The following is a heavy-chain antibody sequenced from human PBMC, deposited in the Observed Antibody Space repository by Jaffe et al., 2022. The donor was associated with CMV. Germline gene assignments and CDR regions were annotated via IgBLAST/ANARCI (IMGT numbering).Heavy chain of an antibody. CDR3: AKDQDIVVVPAARGYNWFDP. J-gene: IGHJ5*02. Sequence: EVQLVESGGGLVQPGGSLRLSCAASGFTFSSYAMSWVRQAPGKGLEWVSAISGSGGSTYYADSVKGRFTISRDNSKNTLYLQMNSLRAEDTAVYYCAKDQDIVVVPAARGYNWFDPWGQGTLVTVSS. CDR2: ISGSGGST. D-gene: IGHD2-2*01. CDR1: GFTFSSYA. V-gene: IGHV3-23*04.